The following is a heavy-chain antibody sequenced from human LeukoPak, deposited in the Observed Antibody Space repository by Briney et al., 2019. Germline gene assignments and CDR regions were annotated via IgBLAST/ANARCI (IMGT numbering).Heavy chain of an antibody. Sequence: PSETLSLTCAVYGGSFSGYYWSWIRQPPGKGLEWIGEINHSGSTNYNPSLKSRVTISVDTSKNQFSLKLSSVTAADTAVYYCARLVRFLEWLLPYNWFDPWGQGTLVTVSS. CDR1: GGSFSGYY. V-gene: IGHV4-34*01. CDR3: ARLVRFLEWLLPYNWFDP. CDR2: INHSGST. D-gene: IGHD3-3*01. J-gene: IGHJ5*02.